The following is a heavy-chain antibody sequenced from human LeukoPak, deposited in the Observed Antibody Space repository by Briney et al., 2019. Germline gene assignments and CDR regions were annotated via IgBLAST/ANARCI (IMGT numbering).Heavy chain of an antibody. CDR3: ASQHDSSYNWFDP. J-gene: IGHJ5*02. D-gene: IGHD3-22*01. Sequence: SETLSLTCAVSGGSMTTGNWWTWVRQSPDKGLEWIGEIFHNGTSNYNPSLKSRVTISIDISKNQFSLKLSSVTAADTAVYYCASQHDSSYNWFDPWGQGTLVTVSS. CDR1: GGSMTTGNW. CDR2: IFHNGTS. V-gene: IGHV4-4*02.